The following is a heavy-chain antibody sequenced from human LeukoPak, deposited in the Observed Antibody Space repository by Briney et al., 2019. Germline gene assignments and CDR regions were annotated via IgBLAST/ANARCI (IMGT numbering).Heavy chain of an antibody. CDR3: AHIFGYDYVWGGYPYYFDY. V-gene: IGHV2-5*01. J-gene: IGHJ4*02. D-gene: IGHD3-16*01. Sequence: ESGPTLVNPTQTLTLTCAFSGFSLSTSGVGVGWIRQPPGKALEWLALIYWNDDKRYSPSLKSRLTITKDTSKNQVVLTMTNMDPVDTATYYCAHIFGYDYVWGGYPYYFDYWGQGTLVTVSS. CDR2: IYWNDDK. CDR1: GFSLSTSGVG.